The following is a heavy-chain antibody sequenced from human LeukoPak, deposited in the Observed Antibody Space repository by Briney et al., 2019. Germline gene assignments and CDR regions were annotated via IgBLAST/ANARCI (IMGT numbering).Heavy chain of an antibody. CDR1: RFTFSSFE. J-gene: IGHJ4*02. D-gene: IGHD3-10*01. CDR3: ARGAGGYFDY. Sequence: GGSLRLSCAASRFTFSSFEMNWVRQAPGKGLERVSYISSSGSSIYYADSVKGRFTISRDNAKNSLYLQMNSLRTEDTAVYYCARGAGGYFDYWGQGTLVTVSS. CDR2: ISSSGSSI. V-gene: IGHV3-48*03.